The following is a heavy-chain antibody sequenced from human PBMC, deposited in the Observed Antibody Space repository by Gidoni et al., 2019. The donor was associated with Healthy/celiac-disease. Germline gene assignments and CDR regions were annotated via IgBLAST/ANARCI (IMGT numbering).Heavy chain of an antibody. J-gene: IGHJ4*02. CDR2: INHSESN. D-gene: IGHD3-10*01. CDR3: ARVKMVRGVPSYYFDY. CDR1: GGSFGGYY. Sequence: QVQLQQWGAGRVKPSETLSLTCAVYGGSFGGYYWSWLRQPPGKGLEWIGEINHSESNNYNPSLKSRVTISVDTSKNQFSLKLSSVTAADTAVYYCARVKMVRGVPSYYFDYWGQGNLVTVSS. V-gene: IGHV4-34*01.